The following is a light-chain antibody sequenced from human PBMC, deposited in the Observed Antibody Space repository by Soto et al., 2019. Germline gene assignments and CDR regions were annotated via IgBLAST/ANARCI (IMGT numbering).Light chain of an antibody. V-gene: IGKV1-13*02. CDR2: DAS. CDR3: QLLGT. CDR1: QGITSA. J-gene: IGKJ3*01. Sequence: AIQLTQSPSSLSASVGDRVTISCRASQGITSALAWYQQKPGKPPNLLIYDASAWASGVPSRFGGSGSGTDFTLTISVLQPEDFATYYCQLLGTFGPGTKVDIK.